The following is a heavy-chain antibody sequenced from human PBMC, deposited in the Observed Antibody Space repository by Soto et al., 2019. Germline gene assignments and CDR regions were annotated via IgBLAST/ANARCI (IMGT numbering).Heavy chain of an antibody. CDR3: ARDCSGGSCYSVYFDY. V-gene: IGHV3-11*01. CDR2: ISSSGSTI. CDR1: GFTFSDYY. J-gene: IGHJ4*02. Sequence: GGSLRLSCAASGFTFSDYYMSWIRQAPGKGLEWVSYISSSGSTIYYADSVKGRFTISRDNAKNSLYLQMNSLRAEDTAVYYCARDCSGGSCYSVYFDYWGQGTLVTVSS. D-gene: IGHD2-15*01.